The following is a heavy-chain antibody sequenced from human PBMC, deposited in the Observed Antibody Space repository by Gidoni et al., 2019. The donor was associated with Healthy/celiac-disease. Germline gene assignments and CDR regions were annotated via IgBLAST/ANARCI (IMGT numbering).Heavy chain of an antibody. V-gene: IGHV3-30*03. J-gene: IGHJ4*02. CDR3: ARVPRRTSSSYSYDFDY. CDR2: ISSGGSNK. Sequence: QVQLVESGGGVVQPGRSLRLSCAASGFTFSRSGMHWVRQAPGKGLEWVAFISSGGSNKYYADSVKGRFTISRDNSKNTLYLQMNSLRAEDTAVYYCARVPRRTSSSYSYDFDYWGQGTLVTVSS. D-gene: IGHD6-6*01. CDR1: GFTFSRSG.